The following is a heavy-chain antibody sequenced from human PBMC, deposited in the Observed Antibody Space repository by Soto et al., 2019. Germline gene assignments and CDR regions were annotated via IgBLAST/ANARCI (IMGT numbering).Heavy chain of an antibody. Sequence: ASVKVSCKASGGTFSSYAISWVRQAPGQGLEWMGGIIPIFGTANYAQKFQGRVTITADESTSTAYMELSSLRSEDTAVYYCAREGGYYDSSGYFELAYWGQGTLVTVSS. CDR3: AREGGYYDSSGYFELAY. D-gene: IGHD3-22*01. V-gene: IGHV1-69*13. J-gene: IGHJ4*02. CDR1: GGTFSSYA. CDR2: IIPIFGTA.